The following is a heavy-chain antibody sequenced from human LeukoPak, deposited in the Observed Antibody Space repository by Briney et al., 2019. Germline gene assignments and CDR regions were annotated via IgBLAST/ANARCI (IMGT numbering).Heavy chain of an antibody. J-gene: IGHJ3*01. CDR3: ASRTDCTSTNCPSAFDF. Sequence: GGSLRLSCAASGFTFSRYVMHWVRQAPGKGLEYVSAISHNGLSTYYIDSVKGRFTISRDNSKNMLYLHMGSLRVEDLAVYYCASRTDCTSTNCPSAFDFWGQGTMVIVSS. CDR1: GFTFSRYV. V-gene: IGHV3-64*02. D-gene: IGHD2-2*01. CDR2: ISHNGLST.